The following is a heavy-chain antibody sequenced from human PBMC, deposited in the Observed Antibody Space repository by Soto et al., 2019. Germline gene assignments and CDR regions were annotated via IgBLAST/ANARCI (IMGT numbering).Heavy chain of an antibody. J-gene: IGHJ6*02. CDR2: INPNSGGT. CDR3: ARGTFSSSSSYYYYYGMDV. CDR1: GYTFTGYY. V-gene: IGHV1-2*02. D-gene: IGHD6-6*01. Sequence: ASVKVSCKASGYTFTGYYMHWVRQAPGQGLEWMGWINPNSGGTNYAQKFQGRVTMTRGTSISTAYMELSRLRSDDTAVYYCARGTFSSSSSYYYYYGMDVWGQGTTVTVSS.